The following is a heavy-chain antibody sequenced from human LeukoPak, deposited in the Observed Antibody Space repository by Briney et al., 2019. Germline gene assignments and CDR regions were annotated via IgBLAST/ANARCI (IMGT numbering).Heavy chain of an antibody. CDR3: ARGGDYYDSSGYYYPPYYYGMDV. Sequence: SETLSLTCAVYGGSFSGYYWSWIRQPPGKGLEWIGEINHSGSTNYNPSLKSRVTISVDTSKNQFSLKLSSVTAADTAVYYGARGGDYYDSSGYYYPPYYYGMDVWGQGTTVTVSS. CDR2: INHSGST. CDR1: GGSFSGYY. D-gene: IGHD3-22*01. J-gene: IGHJ6*02. V-gene: IGHV4-34*01.